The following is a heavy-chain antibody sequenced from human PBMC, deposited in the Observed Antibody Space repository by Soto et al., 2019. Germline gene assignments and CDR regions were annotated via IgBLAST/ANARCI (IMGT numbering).Heavy chain of an antibody. CDR1: GGSISSGGYY. CDR3: ARVRYCSGGSCLSGAFDI. Sequence: QVQLQESGPGLVKPSQTLSLTCTVSGGSISSGGYYWSWIRQHPGKGLEWIGYIYYSGSTYYNPSLKSRVTISVDTSKNQFSLKLSSVTAAYTAVYYCARVRYCSGGSCLSGAFDIWGQGTMVTVSS. V-gene: IGHV4-31*03. J-gene: IGHJ3*02. CDR2: IYYSGST. D-gene: IGHD2-15*01.